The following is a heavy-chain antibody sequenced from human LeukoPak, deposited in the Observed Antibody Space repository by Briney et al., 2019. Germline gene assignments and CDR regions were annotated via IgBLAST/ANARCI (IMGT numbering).Heavy chain of an antibody. V-gene: IGHV3-30*02. Sequence: GGSLRLSCAASGFIFIGYGMHWVRQAPGKGPEWVAFIRPDGHNKYYADSVKGRFTISRDNAKNSLYLQMNSLRAEDTAVYYCAREQPYGDYIGYWGQGTLVTVSS. CDR3: AREQPYGDYIGY. CDR1: GFIFIGYG. D-gene: IGHD4-17*01. CDR2: IRPDGHNK. J-gene: IGHJ4*02.